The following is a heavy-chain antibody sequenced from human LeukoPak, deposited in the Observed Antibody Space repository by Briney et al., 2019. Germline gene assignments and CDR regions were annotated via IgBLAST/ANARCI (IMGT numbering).Heavy chain of an antibody. CDR3: AREDRDYVGY. D-gene: IGHD3-16*02. CDR2: IYCSGST. J-gene: IGHJ4*02. CDR1: GGSISSGDYY. V-gene: IGHV4-31*03. Sequence: SETLSLTCTVSGGSISSGDYYWSWIRQHPGQGLEWIGYIYCSGSTYYNPSLKSRVTISVDTSKNQFSLKLSSVTAADTAVYYCAREDRDYVGYWGQGTLVTVSS.